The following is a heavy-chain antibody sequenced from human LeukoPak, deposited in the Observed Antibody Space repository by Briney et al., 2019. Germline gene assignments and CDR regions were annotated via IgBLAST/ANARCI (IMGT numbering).Heavy chain of an antibody. CDR2: ISGSGGST. CDR1: GFTFSSAA. D-gene: IGHD6-19*01. CDR3: AKDRGSGWYPNWFDP. Sequence: GGSLRLACGASGFTFSSAAMRWVRQAPGKGLEWVSDISGSGGSTYYADSVKGRFTISRDNSKNTLYLQMNSLRAEDTAVYYCAKDRGSGWYPNWFDPWGQGTLVTVSS. V-gene: IGHV3-23*01. J-gene: IGHJ5*02.